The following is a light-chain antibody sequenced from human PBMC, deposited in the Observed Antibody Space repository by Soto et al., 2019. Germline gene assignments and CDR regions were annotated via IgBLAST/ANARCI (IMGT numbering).Light chain of an antibody. Sequence: QSALTQPPSASGSPGQSVTISCTGTSTDVGGNKYDSWYQQKSGKAPKLIIYEINQRPSGVPALSSGSKSDNTASRTVSGLQAEDEADYCCVAYAGLKSVLFGGGTKLTVL. CDR3: VAYAGLKSVL. CDR1: STDVGGNKY. J-gene: IGLJ3*02. V-gene: IGLV2-8*01. CDR2: EIN.